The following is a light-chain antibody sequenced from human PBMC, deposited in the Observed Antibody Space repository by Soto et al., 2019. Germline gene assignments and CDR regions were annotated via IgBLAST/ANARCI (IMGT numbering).Light chain of an antibody. CDR1: QSISSW. V-gene: IGKV1-5*03. J-gene: IGKJ1*01. CDR2: KAS. Sequence: IQMTQSPSTLAASVGDRVTITCRASQSISSWLAWYQQKPGKVPKLLMYKASSLESGVPSRFSGSGSGTEFTLTISSLQPDDFATYYCQQYNSYTWTFGQGTKVEIK. CDR3: QQYNSYTWT.